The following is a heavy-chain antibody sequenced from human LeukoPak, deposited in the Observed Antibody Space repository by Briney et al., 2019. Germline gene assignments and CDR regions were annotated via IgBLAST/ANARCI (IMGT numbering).Heavy chain of an antibody. J-gene: IGHJ4*02. Sequence: ASVKVSCKASGYTFTSYYMHWVRQAPGQGLEWMGIINPSGGSTSYAQKFQGRVTMTRNTSISTAYMELSSLRSEDTAVYYCARGRPGGSGSYYLDYWGQGTLVTVSS. CDR3: ARGRPGGSGSYYLDY. CDR2: INPSGGST. D-gene: IGHD3-10*01. CDR1: GYTFTSYY. V-gene: IGHV1-46*01.